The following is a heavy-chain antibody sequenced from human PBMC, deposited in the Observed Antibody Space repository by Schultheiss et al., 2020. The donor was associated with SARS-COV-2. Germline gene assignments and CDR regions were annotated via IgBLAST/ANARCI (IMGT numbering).Heavy chain of an antibody. CDR1: GFTFSNSD. V-gene: IGHV3-23*01. D-gene: IGHD3-3*01. Sequence: GGSLRLSCAASGFTFSNSDINWVHQAPGKGLEWVSGINWNGGSTGYADSVKGRFTISRDNSKNTLYLQMNSLRAEDTAVYYCAKAHPTYYDFWSGYYTAHDAFDIWGQGTMVTVSS. CDR2: INWNGGST. CDR3: AKAHPTYYDFWSGYYTAHDAFDI. J-gene: IGHJ3*02.